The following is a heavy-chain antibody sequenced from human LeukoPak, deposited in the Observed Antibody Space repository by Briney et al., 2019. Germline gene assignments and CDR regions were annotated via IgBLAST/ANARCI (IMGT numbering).Heavy chain of an antibody. D-gene: IGHD1-26*01. Sequence: GGSLRLSCAASGFIFGNYWMHWVRQGPGKGLVWVSRINNDGSSTTYADSVQSRFTISRDDAKNTLYLQMNSLKTEDTAVYYCTTDRGYYFDYWGQGTLVTVSS. V-gene: IGHV3-74*01. CDR2: INNDGSST. CDR1: GFIFGNYW. J-gene: IGHJ4*02. CDR3: TTDRGYYFDY.